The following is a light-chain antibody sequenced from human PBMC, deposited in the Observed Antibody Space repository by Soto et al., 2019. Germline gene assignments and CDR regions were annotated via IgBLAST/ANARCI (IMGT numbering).Light chain of an antibody. J-gene: IGLJ2*01. CDR1: SSNIGNNY. Sequence: QSVLTQPPSVSAAPGQRVTISCSGSSSNIGNNYVSWYQQLPGTAPKLLIYDNNKRPSGIPDRFSGSKSGASATLGITGLQTGDEADYHCETWDSSLSAVVFGGGTQLTVL. V-gene: IGLV1-51*01. CDR2: DNN. CDR3: ETWDSSLSAVV.